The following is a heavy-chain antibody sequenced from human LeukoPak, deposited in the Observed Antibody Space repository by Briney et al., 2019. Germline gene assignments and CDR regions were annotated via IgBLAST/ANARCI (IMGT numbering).Heavy chain of an antibody. CDR3: TKDQTHLGESTYYFDY. CDR2: ISGSADNT. CDR1: GFTFSKYG. J-gene: IGHJ4*02. V-gene: IGHV3-23*01. D-gene: IGHD3-16*01. Sequence: GGSLRLSCAASGFTFSKYGMSWVRQAPGKGPEWVSDISGSADNTYYADSVKGRFTISRDNSKNTLYLQMNSLRAEDTAIYYCTKDQTHLGESTYYFDYWGQGTLVTVSS.